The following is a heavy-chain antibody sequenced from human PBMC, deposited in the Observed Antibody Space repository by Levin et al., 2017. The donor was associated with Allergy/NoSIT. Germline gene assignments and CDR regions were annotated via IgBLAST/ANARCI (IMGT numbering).Heavy chain of an antibody. Sequence: GESLKISCKASGYTFTSYGISWVRQAPGQGLEWMGWISAYNGNTNYAQKLQGRVTMTTDTSTSTAYMELRSLRSDDTAVYYCARRYSGSYYYYYGMDVWGQGTTVTVSS. D-gene: IGHD1-26*01. CDR2: ISAYNGNT. J-gene: IGHJ6*02. V-gene: IGHV1-18*01. CDR1: GYTFTSYG. CDR3: ARRYSGSYYYYYGMDV.